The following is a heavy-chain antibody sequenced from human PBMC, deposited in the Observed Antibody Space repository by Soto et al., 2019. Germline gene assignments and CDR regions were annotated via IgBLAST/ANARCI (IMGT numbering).Heavy chain of an antibody. J-gene: IGHJ4*02. CDR3: ATFPYGDLEKVDY. CDR1: GGSISSSSYY. CDR2: IYYSGST. Sequence: SETLSLTCTVSGGSISSSSYYWGWIRQPPGRGLEWIGSIYYSGSTYYNPSLKSRVTISVDTSKNQFSLKLSSVTAADTAVYYCATFPYGDLEKVDYWGQGTLVTVSS. D-gene: IGHD4-17*01. V-gene: IGHV4-39*01.